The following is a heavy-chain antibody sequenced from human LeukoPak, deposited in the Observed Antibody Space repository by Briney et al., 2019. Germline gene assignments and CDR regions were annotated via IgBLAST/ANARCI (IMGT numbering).Heavy chain of an antibody. CDR2: IIPIFGTA. D-gene: IGHD2-15*01. CDR3: ATYSSNNYYYYGMDV. V-gene: IGHV1-69*13. J-gene: IGHJ6*02. Sequence: AASVKVSCKASGGTFSSYAISWVRQAPGQGLEWMGGIIPIFGTANYAQKFQGRVTITADESTSTAYMELSSLRSEDTAVYYCATYSSNNYYYYGMDVWGQGTTVTVSS. CDR1: GGTFSSYA.